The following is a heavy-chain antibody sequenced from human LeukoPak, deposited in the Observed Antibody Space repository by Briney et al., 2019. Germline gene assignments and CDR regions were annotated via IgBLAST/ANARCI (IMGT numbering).Heavy chain of an antibody. CDR1: GFIFSSYS. V-gene: IGHV3-21*01. Sequence: GGSLRLSCAASGFIFSSYSMNWVRQSPGKGLEWVSSISSGSNYIDYADSVKGRFTISRGNARNSLYLQMNSLRVEDTAVYYCARVVISYYYMDVWGKGTTVTVSS. CDR2: ISSGSNYI. J-gene: IGHJ6*03. D-gene: IGHD3-22*01. CDR3: ARVVISYYYMDV.